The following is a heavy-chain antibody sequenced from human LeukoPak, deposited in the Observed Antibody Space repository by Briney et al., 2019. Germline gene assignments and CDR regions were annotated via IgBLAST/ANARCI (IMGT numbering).Heavy chain of an antibody. D-gene: IGHD3-22*01. J-gene: IGHJ4*02. CDR2: INPSGGST. CDR1: GYTFTSYY. V-gene: IGHV1-46*01. Sequence: GESLKISCKGSGYTFTSYYMHWVRQAPGQGLEWMGIINPSGGSTSYAQKFQGRVTMTRDTSTSTVYMELSSLRSEDTAVYYCAKGRAWYYDSSGSPPFDYWGQGTLVTVSS. CDR3: AKGRAWYYDSSGSPPFDY.